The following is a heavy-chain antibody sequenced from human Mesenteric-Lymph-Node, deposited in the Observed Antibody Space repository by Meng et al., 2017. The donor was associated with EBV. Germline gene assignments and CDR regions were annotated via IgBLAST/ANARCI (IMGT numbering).Heavy chain of an antibody. CDR1: GYNFTNDA. D-gene: IGHD2-21*02. Sequence: QVLLLQPGSELKKPGAVVKVSCKAAGYNFTNDALTWVRQSPGPGLEWLGWINTNTGNPTYAPGFAGRYVFSLDTSFSTAYLQISSLKADDSAVYYCARDSEGNDLSFDYWGQGTLVTVSS. CDR3: ARDSEGNDLSFDY. CDR2: INTNTGNP. J-gene: IGHJ4*02. V-gene: IGHV7-4-1*02.